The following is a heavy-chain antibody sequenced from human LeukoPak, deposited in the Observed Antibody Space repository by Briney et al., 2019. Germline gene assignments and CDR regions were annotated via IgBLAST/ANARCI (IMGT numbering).Heavy chain of an antibody. CDR1: GFTFSNYG. CDR2: ISASGDST. Sequence: GGSLRLSCAASGFTFSNYGMSWVRLAPGKGLEWVSAISASGDSTYYADSVKGRFSISRDNSKNTLYLQMHSLRAEDTAVYHCAKPLLLGPGYCGGGSCYSADYWGQGTLVTVSS. CDR3: AKPLLLGPGYCGGGSCYSADY. J-gene: IGHJ4*02. V-gene: IGHV3-23*01. D-gene: IGHD2-15*01.